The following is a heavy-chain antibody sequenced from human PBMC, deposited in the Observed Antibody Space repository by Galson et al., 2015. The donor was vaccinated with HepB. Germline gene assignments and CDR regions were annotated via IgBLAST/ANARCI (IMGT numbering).Heavy chain of an antibody. Sequence: SVKVSCKASGYTFSSYSIAWVRQAPGQGLEWMGWISAYDSSTDYAQKFQGRAIMTTETSTTTAYMELRSLRSDDTAVYYCARGAHVAVVTATLNNWFDPWGQGTLVTVSS. CDR3: ARGAHVAVVTATLNNWFDP. CDR1: GYTFSSYS. J-gene: IGHJ5*02. D-gene: IGHD2-15*01. CDR2: ISAYDSST. V-gene: IGHV1-18*01.